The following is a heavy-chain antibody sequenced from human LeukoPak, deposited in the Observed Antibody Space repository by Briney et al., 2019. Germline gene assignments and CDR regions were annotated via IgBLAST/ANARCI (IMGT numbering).Heavy chain of an antibody. D-gene: IGHD5-12*01. J-gene: IGHJ5*02. V-gene: IGHV3-23*01. CDR3: AKNLISGYDHNWFDP. Sequence: PGGSLRLSCAASGFTFSSYAMSWVRQAPGKGLEWVSAISGSGGSTYYADSVKGRFTISRDNSKNTLYLQMNSLRAEDTAVYYCAKNLISGYDHNWFDPWGQGTLVTVSS. CDR2: ISGSGGST. CDR1: GFTFSSYA.